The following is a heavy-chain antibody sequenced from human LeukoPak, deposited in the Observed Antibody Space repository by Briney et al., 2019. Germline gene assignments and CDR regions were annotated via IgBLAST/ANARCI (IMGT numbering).Heavy chain of an antibody. CDR2: IRYDGSNK. D-gene: IGHD1-7*01. Sequence: PGGSLRLSCAASGLPFSHSGMHWVRQAPGKGLEWVAFIRYDGSNKYYADSVKGRFTISRDDSKNALYPQMNSLRGEDTAVYYCFGITVTDVPYWGQGTLVTVSS. J-gene: IGHJ4*02. CDR1: GLPFSHSG. V-gene: IGHV3-30*02. CDR3: FGITVTDVPY.